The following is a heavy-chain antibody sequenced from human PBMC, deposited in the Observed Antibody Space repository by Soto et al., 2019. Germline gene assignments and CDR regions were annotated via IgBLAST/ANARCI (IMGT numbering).Heavy chain of an antibody. CDR1: GFTFGDYA. D-gene: IGHD3-3*01. V-gene: IGHV3-49*03. J-gene: IGHJ4*02. Sequence: PGGSLRLSCTASGFTFGDYAMSWFRQAPGEGLEWVGFIRSKAYGGTTEYAASVKGRFTISRDDSKSIAYLQMNSLKTEDTAVYYCTRELLGMKYYDFWSGRRPVDYWGQGTLVTVSS. CDR3: TRELLGMKYYDFWSGRRPVDY. CDR2: IRSKAYGGTT.